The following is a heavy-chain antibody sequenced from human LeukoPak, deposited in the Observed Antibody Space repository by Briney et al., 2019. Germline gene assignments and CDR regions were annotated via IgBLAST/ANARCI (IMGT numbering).Heavy chain of an antibody. CDR2: IYSSGIT. D-gene: IGHD5/OR15-5a*01. CDR1: GASINNDF. J-gene: IGHJ4*02. Sequence: PSETLSLTCAVSGASINNDFWTWIRQPAGKGLEWIGRIYSSGITNYNPSLKSRVTMSVDTSKNQFSLKLTSVTAADTAVYYCARNFRGGSTYLDYWGEGTLVTVSS. V-gene: IGHV4-4*07. CDR3: ARNFRGGSTYLDY.